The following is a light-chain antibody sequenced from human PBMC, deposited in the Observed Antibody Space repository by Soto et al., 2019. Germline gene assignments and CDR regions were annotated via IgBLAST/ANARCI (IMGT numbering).Light chain of an antibody. CDR1: QAISNY. J-gene: IGKJ3*01. V-gene: IGKV1-27*01. Sequence: DIQMTQSPSSLSASVGDRVTITCRASQAISNYLDWYQQRPGKVPKLLIYATSTLQSGVPSRFSGSGSGTDFTLTISSLQPEDVATYYCQEYNGAPPFTFGPGTKVDVK. CDR3: QEYNGAPPFT. CDR2: ATS.